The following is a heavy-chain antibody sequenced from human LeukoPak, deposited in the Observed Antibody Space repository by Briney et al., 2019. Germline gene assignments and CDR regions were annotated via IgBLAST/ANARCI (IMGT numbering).Heavy chain of an antibody. CDR3: ARVFSLPEEAGIRYFDWPQYYFDY. V-gene: IGHV4-59*01. D-gene: IGHD3-9*01. J-gene: IGHJ4*02. CDR2: IYYSGST. Sequence: SETLYLTCTVSGGSISSYYWSWIRQPPGKGLEWIGYIYYSGSTNYNPSLKSRVTISVDTSKNQFSLKLSSVTAADTAVYYCARVFSLPEEAGIRYFDWPQYYFDYWGQGTLVTVSS. CDR1: GGSISSYY.